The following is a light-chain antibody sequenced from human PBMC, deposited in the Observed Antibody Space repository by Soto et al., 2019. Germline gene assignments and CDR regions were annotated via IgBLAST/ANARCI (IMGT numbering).Light chain of an antibody. J-gene: IGLJ1*01. CDR2: HVT. CDR1: SSDAGAYNY. CDR3: CSYTTSNTFV. Sequence: QSVLTQPASVSGSPGQSITISCSGTSSDAGAYNYVSWYQQYPGKAPKLMIYHVTDRPSGVSNRFPGSKSGNTASLTISGLQAEDEADYYCCSYTTSNTFVFGTGTKVTVL. V-gene: IGLV2-14*01.